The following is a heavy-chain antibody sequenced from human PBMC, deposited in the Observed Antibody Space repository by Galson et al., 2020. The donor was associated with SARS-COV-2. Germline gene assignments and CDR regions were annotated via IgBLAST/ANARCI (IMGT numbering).Heavy chain of an antibody. Sequence: ETSETLSLTCTVSGGSISSGGYYWSWIRQHPGKGLEWIGYIYYSGSTYYNPSLTSRVTISVDTSKNQFSLKLSSVTAADTAVYYCARAPITMIVVVDAFDIWGQGTMVTVSS. D-gene: IGHD3-22*01. CDR1: GGSISSGGYY. V-gene: IGHV4-31*03. CDR2: IYYSGST. CDR3: ARAPITMIVVVDAFDI. J-gene: IGHJ3*02.